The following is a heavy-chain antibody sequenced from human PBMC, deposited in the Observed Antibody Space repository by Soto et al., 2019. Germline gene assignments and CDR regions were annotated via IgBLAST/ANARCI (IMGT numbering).Heavy chain of an antibody. CDR1: GFTFSSYA. CDR3: AKSGDGYSYYFDY. CDR2: ISGSGGST. D-gene: IGHD4-4*01. Sequence: EVQLLESGGGLVQPGGSLRLSCAAAGFTFSSYAMSWVRPAPGKGLEWVSAISGSGGSTYYADSVKGRFTISRYNSKNTLYLQMNSMRAEDTAVYYCAKSGDGYSYYFDYWGQGTLVTVSS. J-gene: IGHJ4*02. V-gene: IGHV3-23*01.